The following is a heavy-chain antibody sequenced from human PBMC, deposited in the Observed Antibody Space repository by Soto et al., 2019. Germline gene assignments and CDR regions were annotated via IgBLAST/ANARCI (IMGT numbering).Heavy chain of an antibody. Sequence: EVQLVESGGGLVQPGGSLTLSCAASGFTFSGSAMHWVRQASGKGLEWVGRIRSKANSYATAYAASVKGRFTISRDDSKNTAYLQMNSLKTEDTAVYYCTRPFPIPIAEAKNGIDVGGQGTTVTVSS. D-gene: IGHD6-13*01. V-gene: IGHV3-73*02. CDR2: IRSKANSYAT. CDR1: GFTFSGSA. J-gene: IGHJ6*02. CDR3: TRPFPIPIAEAKNGIDV.